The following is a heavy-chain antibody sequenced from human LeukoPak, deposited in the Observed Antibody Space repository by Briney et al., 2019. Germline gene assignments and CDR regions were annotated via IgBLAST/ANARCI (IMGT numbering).Heavy chain of an antibody. D-gene: IGHD3-10*01. J-gene: IGHJ4*02. V-gene: IGHV3-21*01. CDR2: ITSNGDNM. CDR1: GLTFTKYY. CDR3: AREAYGSGNYPFDY. Sequence: PGGSLRLSCSASGLTFTKYYMNWVRQAPGKGLEWVSSITSNGDNMYYADSVKGRFTISRDNAKNSLYLQMNSLRAEDTAVYYCAREAYGSGNYPFDYWGQGTLVTVSS.